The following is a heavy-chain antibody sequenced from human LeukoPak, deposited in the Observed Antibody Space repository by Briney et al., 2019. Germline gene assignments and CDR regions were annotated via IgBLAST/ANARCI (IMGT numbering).Heavy chain of an antibody. D-gene: IGHD3-22*01. Sequence: GGSLRLFCAASGFTLSSYRMNWVRRAPGKGLEWVSYISSSSSTIYYADSVKGRFTISRDNAKNSLYLQMNSLRAEDTAVYYCARDWGGLTYYHESSGADYWGQGTLVTVSS. CDR1: GFTLSSYR. V-gene: IGHV3-48*01. J-gene: IGHJ4*02. CDR2: ISSSSSTI. CDR3: ARDWGGLTYYHESSGADY.